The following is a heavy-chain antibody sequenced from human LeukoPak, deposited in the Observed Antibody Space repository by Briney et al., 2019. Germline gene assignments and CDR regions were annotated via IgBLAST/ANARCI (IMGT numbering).Heavy chain of an antibody. CDR3: TTEPYSGTYHY. V-gene: IGHV3-30*03. D-gene: IGHD1-26*01. J-gene: IGHJ4*02. CDR1: GFTFSSYG. Sequence: GGSLRLSCAASGFTFSSYGMHWVRQAPGKGLEWVAVISYDGSNKYYADSVKGRFTISRDNSKNTLYLQMNSLKTEDTAVYYCTTEPYSGTYHYWGQGTLVTVSS. CDR2: ISYDGSNK.